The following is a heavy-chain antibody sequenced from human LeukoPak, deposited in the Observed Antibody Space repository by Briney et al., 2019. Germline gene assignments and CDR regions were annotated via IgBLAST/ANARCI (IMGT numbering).Heavy chain of an antibody. CDR3: ARAGQQLVRKLDY. D-gene: IGHD6-13*01. CDR1: GFTFSSYA. V-gene: IGHV3-30-3*01. Sequence: PGGSLRLSCAASGFTFSSYAMHWVRQAPGKGLEWVAVISYDGSNKYYADSVKGRFTISRDNSKNTLYLQMNSLRAEDTAVYYCARAGQQLVRKLDYWGQGTLVTVSS. J-gene: IGHJ4*02. CDR2: ISYDGSNK.